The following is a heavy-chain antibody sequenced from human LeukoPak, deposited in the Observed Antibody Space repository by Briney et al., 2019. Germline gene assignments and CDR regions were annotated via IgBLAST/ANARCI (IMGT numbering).Heavy chain of an antibody. V-gene: IGHV3-9*01. CDR2: ISWNSGSI. J-gene: IGHJ5*02. D-gene: IGHD6-19*01. Sequence: QPGGSLRLSCAASGFTFDDYAMHWVRQAPGKGLEWVSGISWNSGSIGYADSVKGRFTIYRDNSKNSLFLQMNSLGPEDTALYYCAKDIHIGHGSGWPESWGQGTLVTVSS. CDR3: AKDIHIGHGSGWPES. CDR1: GFTFDDYA.